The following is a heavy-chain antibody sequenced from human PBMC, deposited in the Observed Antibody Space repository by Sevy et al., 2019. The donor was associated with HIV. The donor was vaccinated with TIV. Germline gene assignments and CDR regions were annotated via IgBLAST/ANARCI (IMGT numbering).Heavy chain of an antibody. D-gene: IGHD3-3*01. Sequence: GGSLRLSCAVSGFTLSSYGMHWVRQAPGKGLEWVAVIRYDGSNKNYADSVKGRFTISRDNSKNTLYLQMNSLRAEDTAVYYCARDRLGITISAEWGGGMDVWGRGTTVTVSS. CDR3: ARDRLGITISAEWGGGMDV. V-gene: IGHV3-33*01. CDR2: IRYDGSNK. CDR1: GFTLSSYG. J-gene: IGHJ6*02.